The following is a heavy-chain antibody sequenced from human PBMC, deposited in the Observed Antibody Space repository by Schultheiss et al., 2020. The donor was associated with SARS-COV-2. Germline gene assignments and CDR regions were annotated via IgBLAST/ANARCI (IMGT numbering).Heavy chain of an antibody. CDR2: IYHSGST. D-gene: IGHD3-9*01. CDR1: GYSISSGYY. CDR3: ARGDKFDY. Sequence: SETLSLTCTVFGYSISSGYYWGWIRQPPGKGLEWIGSIYHSGSTYYNPSLKSRVTISVDTSKNQFSLKLSSVTAADTAVYYCARGDKFDYWGQGTLVTVSS. J-gene: IGHJ4*02. V-gene: IGHV4-38-2*02.